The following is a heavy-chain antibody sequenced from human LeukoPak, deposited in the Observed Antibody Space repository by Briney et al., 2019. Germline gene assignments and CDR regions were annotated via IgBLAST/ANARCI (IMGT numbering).Heavy chain of an antibody. V-gene: IGHV3-53*04. Sequence: PGGSLRLSCAASGFTVSSNYMSWVRQAPGKGLEWVSVIYSGGSTYYADSVKGRFTISRHNSKNTLYLQMNSLRAEDTAVYYCARDAPTVTNSDAFDTWGQGTMVTVSS. CDR3: ARDAPTVTNSDAFDT. D-gene: IGHD4-17*01. CDR1: GFTVSSNY. CDR2: IYSGGST. J-gene: IGHJ3*02.